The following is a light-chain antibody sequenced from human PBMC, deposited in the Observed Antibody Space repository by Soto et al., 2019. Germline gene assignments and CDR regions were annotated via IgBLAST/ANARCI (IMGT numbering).Light chain of an antibody. CDR2: DAS. J-gene: IGKJ5*01. CDR3: QQYGSSPPIT. V-gene: IGKV3-20*01. Sequence: EIVLTHSPGTRSLCRGESTARSCRAIQSVGSSYLAWYQHKPGQAHRLLIYDASNRATGIPARFSGSGSGTDFTLTISRLEPEDFAVYYCQQYGSSPPITFGQGTRLEI. CDR1: QSVGSSY.